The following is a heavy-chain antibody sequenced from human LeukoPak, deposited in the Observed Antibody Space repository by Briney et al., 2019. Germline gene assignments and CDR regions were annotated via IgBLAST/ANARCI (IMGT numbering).Heavy chain of an antibody. CDR1: GFTFSSYS. V-gene: IGHV3-21*01. CDR2: ISSSSSYI. CDR3: ARDEAGSSSGWPNWFDP. Sequence: GGSLRLSCAASGFTFSSYSMNWVRQAPGKGLEWVSSISSSSSYIYYADSVKGRFTISRDNAKSSLYLQMNSLRAEDTAVYYCARDEAGSSSGWPNWFDPWGQGTLVTVSS. D-gene: IGHD6-19*01. J-gene: IGHJ5*02.